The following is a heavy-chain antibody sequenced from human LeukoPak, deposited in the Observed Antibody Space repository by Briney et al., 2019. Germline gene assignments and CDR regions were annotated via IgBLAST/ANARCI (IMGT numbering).Heavy chain of an antibody. V-gene: IGHV3-15*01. CDR1: GFTFSNAW. Sequence: PGGSLRLSCAASGFTFSNAWMSWVRQAPGKGLEWVGRIKSKTDGGTTDYAAPVKGRFTISRDDSKNTLYLQMNSLRAEDTAVYYCARVVYGDHNWFDPWGQGTLVTVSS. CDR2: IKSKTDGGTT. CDR3: ARVVYGDHNWFDP. D-gene: IGHD4-17*01. J-gene: IGHJ5*02.